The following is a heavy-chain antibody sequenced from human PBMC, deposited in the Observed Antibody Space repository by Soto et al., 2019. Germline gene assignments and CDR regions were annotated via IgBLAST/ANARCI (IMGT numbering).Heavy chain of an antibody. CDR1: GFTFTRYS. V-gene: IGHV3-21*01. J-gene: IGHJ4*02. CDR2: ISSTTNYI. CDR3: ARESEDLTSNLDY. Sequence: GGSLGLSCAASGFTFTRYSMNWVRQAPGKGLEWVSSISSTTNYIYYADSMKGRFTVSRDNAKNSVYLEMNSLSAEDTAVYYCARESEDLTSNLDYWGQGTLVTVSS.